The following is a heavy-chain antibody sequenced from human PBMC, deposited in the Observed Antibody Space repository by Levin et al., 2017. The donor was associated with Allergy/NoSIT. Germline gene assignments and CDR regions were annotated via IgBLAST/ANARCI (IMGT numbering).Heavy chain of an antibody. CDR1: GGSISSYY. V-gene: IGHV4-4*07. CDR3: ARVDVDFSSGTYWYFDR. CDR2: IYTSGST. J-gene: IGHJ2*01. Sequence: SETLSLTCTVSGGSISSYYWSWIRQPAGKGLEWIGRIYTSGSTNYNPSLKSRVTLSVDTSKNQFSLKLSSVTAADTAVYYCARVDVDFSSGTYWYFDRWGRGTLVTVSS. D-gene: IGHD6-19*01.